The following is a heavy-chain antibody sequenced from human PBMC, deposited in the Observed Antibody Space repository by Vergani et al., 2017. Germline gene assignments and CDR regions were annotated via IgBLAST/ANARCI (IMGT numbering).Heavy chain of an antibody. Sequence: QVQLVQSGAEVKKPGSSVKVSCKASGGTFSSYAISWVRQASGQGLEWMGRIIPILGIANYAQKFQGRVTITAAKSTSTAYMELSSLRSEDTAVYYCACSPRGGVIGYYYGMDVWGQGTTVTVSS. D-gene: IGHD3-10*01. V-gene: IGHV1-69*09. CDR2: IIPILGIA. CDR1: GGTFSSYA. J-gene: IGHJ6*02. CDR3: ACSPRGGVIGYYYGMDV.